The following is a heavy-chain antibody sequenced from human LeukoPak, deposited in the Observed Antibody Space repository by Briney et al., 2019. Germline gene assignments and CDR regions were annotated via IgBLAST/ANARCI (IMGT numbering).Heavy chain of an antibody. CDR3: ARVPSEDDFWSGYLPYFDY. D-gene: IGHD3-3*01. J-gene: IGHJ4*02. V-gene: IGHV4-38-2*02. CDR2: IYHSGRT. CDR1: GYSISSGDY. Sequence: PSETLSLTCTVSGYSISSGDYWGWIRQPPGKGLEWIGSIYHSGRTYYNPSLKSRVTISVDTSKNQVSLILTSVTAADTAVYYCARVPSEDDFWSGYLPYFDYWGQGNLVTVSS.